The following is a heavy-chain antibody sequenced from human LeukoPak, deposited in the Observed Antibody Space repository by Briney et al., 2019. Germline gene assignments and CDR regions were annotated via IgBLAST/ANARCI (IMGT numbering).Heavy chain of an antibody. CDR3: TTSDY. V-gene: IGHV3-15*01. CDR2: IKSKTDGGTT. J-gene: IGHJ4*02. Sequence: PGGSLGLSCAASGFTFSNAWMSWVRQAPGKGLEWISRIKSKTDGGTTHYAAPVKGRFSTSRDDSKNTLSLQMNSLRTEDTAVYYCTTSDYWGRGTLVTVSS. CDR1: GFTFSNAW.